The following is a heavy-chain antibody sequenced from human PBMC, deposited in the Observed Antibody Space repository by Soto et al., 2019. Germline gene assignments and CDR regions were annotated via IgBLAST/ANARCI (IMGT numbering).Heavy chain of an antibody. CDR2: IKSKTDGGAT. CDR3: XXXXXXXXXTEDY. J-gene: IGHJ4*02. CDR1: GFAFDNAW. V-gene: IGHV3-15*07. Sequence: EVQLVQSGGGLVKPGGSLRLSCAASGFAFDNAWMNXXRQXPXXXXXXVGRIKSKTDGGATDVAAPVKGRFTISRXXXXXXXXXXXXXXXXXXXXXXXXXXXXXXXXXTEDYWGQGTLVTVSP.